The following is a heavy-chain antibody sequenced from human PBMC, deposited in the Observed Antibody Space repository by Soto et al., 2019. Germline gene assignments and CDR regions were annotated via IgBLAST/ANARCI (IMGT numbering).Heavy chain of an antibody. Sequence: QVQLVESGGGVVQPGTSLRLSCEGSGITLSSYAMHWVRQAPGKGLEWVAVISSDGKNKYYADSVKGRFSISRDSSKNAMYLQVNSLRIEDTAVYYCAGGTPIISGTTGGYWGQGTLVTVSS. CDR1: GITLSSYA. CDR2: ISSDGKNK. J-gene: IGHJ4*02. V-gene: IGHV3-30*04. D-gene: IGHD1-20*01. CDR3: AGGTPIISGTTGGY.